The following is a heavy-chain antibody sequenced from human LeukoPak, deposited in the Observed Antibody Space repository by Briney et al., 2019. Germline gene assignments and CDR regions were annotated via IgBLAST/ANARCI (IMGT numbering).Heavy chain of an antibody. CDR1: GFTFSSYG. J-gene: IGHJ4*02. V-gene: IGHV3-30*18. CDR3: AKDRDSGSYRGTFDY. CDR2: ISYDGSNK. D-gene: IGHD1-26*01. Sequence: GGSLRLSCAASGFTFSSYGMHWVRQAPGKGLEWVAVISYDGSNKYYADSVKGRFTISRDNSKNTLYLQMNSLRAEDTAVYYCAKDRDSGSYRGTFDYWGEGTLVTVSS.